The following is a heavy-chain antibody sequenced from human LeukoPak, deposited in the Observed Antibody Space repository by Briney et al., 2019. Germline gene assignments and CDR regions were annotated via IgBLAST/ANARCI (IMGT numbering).Heavy chain of an antibody. J-gene: IGHJ3*02. D-gene: IGHD2-2*01. CDR1: GGSISSSSYY. CDR3: ARDVAADAAFDI. V-gene: IGHV4-39*02. CDR2: IYYSGST. Sequence: SETLSLTCTVSGGSISSSSYYWGWIRQPPGKGLEWIGSIYYSGSTYYNPSLKSRVTISVDTSKNQFSLKLSSVTAADTAVYYCARDVAADAAFDIWGQGTMVTVSS.